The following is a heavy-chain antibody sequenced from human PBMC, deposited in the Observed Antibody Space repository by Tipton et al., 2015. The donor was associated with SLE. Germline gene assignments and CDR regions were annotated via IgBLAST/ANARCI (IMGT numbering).Heavy chain of an antibody. Sequence: SLRLSCAASRFSFSIYAMHWVRQAPGKGLEWVALIPFNGNNTYYADSVKGRFTISRDNSKSTLYLQMNSLRAEDTAVYYCARITATVRSSHYYYGMDVWGQGTTVTVSS. CDR2: IPFNGNNT. CDR3: ARITATVRSSHYYYGMDV. V-gene: IGHV3-30-3*01. J-gene: IGHJ6*02. CDR1: RFSFSIYA. D-gene: IGHD5-24*01.